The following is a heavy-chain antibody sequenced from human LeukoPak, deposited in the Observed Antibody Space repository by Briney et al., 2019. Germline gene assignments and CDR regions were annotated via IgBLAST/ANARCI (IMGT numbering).Heavy chain of an antibody. CDR2: IYHSGST. V-gene: IGHV4-38-2*02. Sequence: SETLSLTCTVSGYSISSGCYWGWIRQPPGKGLEWIGSIYHSGSTYYNPSLKSRVTISVDTSKNQFSLKLSSVTAADTAVYYCARVSASGYLYWGQGTLVTVSS. J-gene: IGHJ4*02. CDR1: GYSISSGCY. CDR3: ARVSASGYLY. D-gene: IGHD3-3*01.